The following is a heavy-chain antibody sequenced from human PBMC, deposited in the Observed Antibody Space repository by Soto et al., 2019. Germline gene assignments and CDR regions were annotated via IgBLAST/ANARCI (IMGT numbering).Heavy chain of an antibody. D-gene: IGHD2-15*01. J-gene: IGHJ4*02. CDR3: ARDRYIVVVVAATGEYYFDY. CDR1: GFTFSSYG. CDR2: IWYDGSNK. V-gene: IGHV3-33*01. Sequence: GGSLRLSCAASGFTFSSYGMHWVRQAPGKGLEWVAVIWYDGSNKYYADSVKGRFTISRDNSKNTLYLQMNSLRAEDTAVYYCARDRYIVVVVAATGEYYFDYWGQGTLVTVSS.